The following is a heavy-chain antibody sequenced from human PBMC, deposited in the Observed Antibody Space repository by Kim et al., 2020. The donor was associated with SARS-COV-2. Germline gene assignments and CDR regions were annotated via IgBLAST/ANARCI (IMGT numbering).Heavy chain of an antibody. V-gene: IGHV3-9*01. CDR1: GFTFHDHA. Sequence: GGSLRLSCIASGFTFHDHAIHWVRQAPGKGLEWVSGLMWHSDGVGGIGYADSVEGRFIISRDKANNSLYLQMNSLRPEDTAFYYCVKDVLAGGADVWGQGTAVIVSS. D-gene: IGHD3-3*02. CDR2: LMWHSDGVGGI. CDR3: VKDVLAGGADV. J-gene: IGHJ6*02.